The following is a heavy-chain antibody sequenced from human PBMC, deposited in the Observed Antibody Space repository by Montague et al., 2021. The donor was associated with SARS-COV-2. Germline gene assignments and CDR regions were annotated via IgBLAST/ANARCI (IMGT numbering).Heavy chain of an antibody. CDR2: FYYTGGT. D-gene: IGHD2-15*01. CDR1: GGSISSGSYY. Sequence: SETLSLTCTVSGGSISSGSYYWGWIRQPPGKGLEWLGAFYYTGGTHQXXXVRRRVTISIDTSNNQISLKLTSVTAADTAVYYCARSSFVGDPSFGGGYYYGMDVSVQGTTITVS. CDR3: ARSSFVGDPSFGGGYYYGMDV. V-gene: IGHV4-39*01. J-gene: IGHJ6*02.